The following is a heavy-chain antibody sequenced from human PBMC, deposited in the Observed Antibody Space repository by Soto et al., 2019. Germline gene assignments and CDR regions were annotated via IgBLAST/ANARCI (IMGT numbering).Heavy chain of an antibody. D-gene: IGHD1-1*01. CDR2: TSYDGSSE. Sequence: QVQLVESGGGVVQPGRSLRLSCVASGFSFSGFAMQWVRQAPGKGLEWVAVTSYDGSSEKYADSVKGRFTISRDNSKNTMYLQMNILRAEDTAVYYCVRDPSSVTTRRLDYWGQGTLVTVSS. CDR3: VRDPSSVTTRRLDY. CDR1: GFSFSGFA. J-gene: IGHJ4*02. V-gene: IGHV3-30-3*01.